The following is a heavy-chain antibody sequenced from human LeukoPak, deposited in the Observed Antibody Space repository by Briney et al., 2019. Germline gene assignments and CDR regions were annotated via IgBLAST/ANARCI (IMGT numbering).Heavy chain of an antibody. V-gene: IGHV1-24*01. D-gene: IGHD5-12*01. CDR1: GYTLTQLS. Sequence: ASVKVSCKVSGYTLTQLSMHWVRQAPGKGLEWVGVFYSEGGEKIYAQKFKGRVTIAEDTSKDTLYLQMNSLRSEDTAVYYCARDQRYSGYGGKWYAGDYWGQGTLVTVSS. CDR2: FYSEGGEK. CDR3: ARDQRYSGYGGKWYAGDY. J-gene: IGHJ4*02.